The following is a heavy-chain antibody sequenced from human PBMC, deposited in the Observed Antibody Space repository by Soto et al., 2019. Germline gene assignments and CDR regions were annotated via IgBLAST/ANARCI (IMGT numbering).Heavy chain of an antibody. CDR3: ARIEPADLGAYYFAF. CDR1: GGSFTGYY. Sequence: SETLSLTCAVSGGSFTGYYWTWIRQPPGKGLEWIGEINHSGSTNYNPSLKSRVTLSVDRSKNQFSLTLSSVTAADTAVYYCARIEPADLGAYYFAFWVQGTLVTVSS. CDR2: INHSGST. D-gene: IGHD2-2*01. J-gene: IGHJ4*02. V-gene: IGHV4-34*01.